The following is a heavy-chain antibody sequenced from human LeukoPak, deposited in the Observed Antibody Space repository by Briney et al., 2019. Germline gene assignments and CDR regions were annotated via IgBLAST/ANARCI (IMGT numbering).Heavy chain of an antibody. CDR3: ARGGGVVTDSADAFDI. CDR2: INPNSGGT. V-gene: IGHV1-2*02. Sequence: ASVKVSCKASGYTFTGYYMHWVRQAPGQGLEWMGWINPNSGGTNYAQKLQGRVTMTTDTSTSTAYMELRSLRSDDTAVYYCARGGGVVTDSADAFDIWGQGTMVTVSS. J-gene: IGHJ3*02. CDR1: GYTFTGYY. D-gene: IGHD4-23*01.